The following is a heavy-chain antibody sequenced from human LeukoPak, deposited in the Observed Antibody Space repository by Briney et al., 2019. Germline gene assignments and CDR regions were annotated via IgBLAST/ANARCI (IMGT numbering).Heavy chain of an antibody. V-gene: IGHV1-2*02. CDR2: INPNSGGT. J-gene: IGHJ3*02. CDR3: AREMGSYLHTHFDI. Sequence: GASVKVSCKASGYTFTGYYMHWARQAPGQGLEWMGWINPNSGGTNYAQKFQGRVTMTRDTSISTAYMELSRLRSDDTAVYYCAREMGSYLHTHFDIWGQGTMVTVSS. D-gene: IGHD2-15*01. CDR1: GYTFTGYY.